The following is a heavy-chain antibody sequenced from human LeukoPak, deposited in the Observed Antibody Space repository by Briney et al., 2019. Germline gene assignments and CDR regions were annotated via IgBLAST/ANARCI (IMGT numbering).Heavy chain of an antibody. Sequence: SETLSLTCTVSGGSISSGGYYWSWIRQPAGKGLEWIGRIYTSGSTNYNPSLKSRVTISVDTSKNQFSLKLSSVTAADTAVYYCASLWGMATPEYYFDYWGQGTLVTVSS. CDR1: GGSISSGGYY. CDR3: ASLWGMATPEYYFDY. V-gene: IGHV4-61*02. J-gene: IGHJ4*02. CDR2: IYTSGST. D-gene: IGHD5-24*01.